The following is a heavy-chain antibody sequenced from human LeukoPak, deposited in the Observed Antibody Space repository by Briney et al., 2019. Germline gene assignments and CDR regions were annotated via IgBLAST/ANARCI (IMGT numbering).Heavy chain of an antibody. D-gene: IGHD6-13*01. V-gene: IGHV4-59*01. J-gene: IGHJ4*02. CDR2: IYFGGST. CDR1: GGSISGYY. Sequence: SETLSLTCTVSGGSISGYYCSWIRRPPRKGLEWIGSIYFGGSTHYNPSLKSRVTISVDTSKKQFSLKLSSVTAADTAVYFCARDGRGTSSSWSFDYWGQGTPITVSS. CDR3: ARDGRGTSSSWSFDY.